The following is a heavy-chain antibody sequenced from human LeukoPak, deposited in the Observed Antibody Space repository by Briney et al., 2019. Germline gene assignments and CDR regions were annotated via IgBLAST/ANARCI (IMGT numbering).Heavy chain of an antibody. CDR3: ARVMASGRVGAMAFDI. Sequence: PSETLSLTCTVSGGSISSYYWSWIRQPAGKGLEWIGRIYTSGSTNYNPSLKSRVTMSVDTSKNQFSLKLSSVTAADTAVYYCARVMASGRVGAMAFDIWGQGTMVTVSS. CDR1: GGSISSYY. D-gene: IGHD1-26*01. V-gene: IGHV4-4*07. CDR2: IYTSGST. J-gene: IGHJ3*02.